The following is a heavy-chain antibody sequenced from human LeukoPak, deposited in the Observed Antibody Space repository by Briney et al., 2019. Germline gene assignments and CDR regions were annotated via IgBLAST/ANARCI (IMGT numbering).Heavy chain of an antibody. Sequence: GGSLRLSCAASGFTFSMDWMSWVRQAPGKGVEWGADIKQDGSEKYYVDSVKGRFTISRDNAKTSLYLQTNSLRAEHTAVYYSARGGGWYFDWSNHAYSMDVWGKGTPVTISS. J-gene: IGHJ6*03. CDR3: ARGGGWYFDWSNHAYSMDV. V-gene: IGHV3-7*01. CDR1: GFTFSMDW. CDR2: IKQDGSEK. D-gene: IGHD3-9*01.